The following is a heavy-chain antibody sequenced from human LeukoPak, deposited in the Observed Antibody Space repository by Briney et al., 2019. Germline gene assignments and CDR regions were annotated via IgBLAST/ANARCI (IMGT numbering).Heavy chain of an antibody. D-gene: IGHD3-22*01. CDR2: IYYSGST. V-gene: IGHV4-59*01. Sequence: KSSETLSLTCTVSGGSISSYYWSWIRQPPGKGLEWIGYIYYSGSTNYNPSLKRRVTISVDTSKNQFSLKLSSVTAADTAVYYCARARYYYDSSGYYPYFDYWGQGTLVTVSS. CDR1: GGSISSYY. J-gene: IGHJ4*02. CDR3: ARARYYYDSSGYYPYFDY.